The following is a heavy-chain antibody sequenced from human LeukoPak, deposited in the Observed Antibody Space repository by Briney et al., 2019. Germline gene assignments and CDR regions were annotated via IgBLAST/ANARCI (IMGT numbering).Heavy chain of an antibody. J-gene: IGHJ3*02. V-gene: IGHV4-34*01. D-gene: IGHD3-10*01. CDR3: ARLMVRGSYDAFDI. CDR2: VNHSGSS. CDR1: GRSFSGYY. Sequence: PSETLSLTCAVYGRSFSGYYWGWVRQPPGKGLEWIGGVNHSGSSNYNPSLKSRVTISVDTSKNQFPLKLSSVTAADTGVYSCARLMVRGSYDAFDICGQGTMVTVSS.